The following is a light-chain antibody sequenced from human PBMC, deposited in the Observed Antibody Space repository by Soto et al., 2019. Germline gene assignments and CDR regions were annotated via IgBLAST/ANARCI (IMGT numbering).Light chain of an antibody. V-gene: IGKV3-20*01. J-gene: IGKJ5*01. CDR1: QSVSSN. Sequence: EIVLTQSPFTLSLXPXXXXXLXXXASQSVSSNLAWYQQKPGQAPRLLIYGASSRATGIPDRFSGSGSGTDFTLTISRLEPEDFAVYYCQQYGSSPITFGQGTRLEIK. CDR2: GAS. CDR3: QQYGSSPIT.